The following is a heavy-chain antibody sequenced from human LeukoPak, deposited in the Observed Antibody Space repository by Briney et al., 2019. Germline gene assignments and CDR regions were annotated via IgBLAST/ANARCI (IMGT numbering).Heavy chain of an antibody. J-gene: IGHJ4*02. D-gene: IGHD4-23*01. V-gene: IGHV4-59*02. CDR1: GDSVGTYY. CDR3: ARGMRGFPVVFGF. CDR2: IYYSGST. Sequence: SETLPLTCTVSGDSVGTYYWSWIRQPPGKGLEWIGYIYYSGSTNYNPSLKSRVTISVDTSKNQFSLRLRSVTAADTAVYYCARGMRGFPVVFGFWGQGTLVTVSS.